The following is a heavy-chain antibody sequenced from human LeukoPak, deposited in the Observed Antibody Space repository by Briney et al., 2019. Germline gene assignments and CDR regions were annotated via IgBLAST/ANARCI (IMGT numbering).Heavy chain of an antibody. Sequence: PGGSLRLSCAASGFTFSSYAMSWVRQAPGKGLEWVSAISGSGGSTYYADSVKGRLTISRDNAKNSLYLQMNSLRAEDTAVYYCARRDYHGSSGYYDSSYWGQGTLVTVSS. CDR3: ARRDYHGSSGYYDSSY. CDR1: GFTFSSYA. CDR2: ISGSGGST. V-gene: IGHV3-23*01. D-gene: IGHD3-22*01. J-gene: IGHJ4*02.